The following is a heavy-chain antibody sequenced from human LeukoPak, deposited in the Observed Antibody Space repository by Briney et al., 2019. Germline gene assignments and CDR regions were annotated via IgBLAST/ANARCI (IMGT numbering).Heavy chain of an antibody. J-gene: IGHJ5*02. D-gene: IGHD2-15*01. Sequence: ASVKVSCKASGYTFIAYYMHWVRQAAGQGLEWMGWMNPNSGNTGYAQKFQGRVTMTRNTSINTAYMELSSLRSEDTAVYYCARIADLVVAAIGESWFDPWGQGTLVTVSS. CDR3: ARIADLVVAAIGESWFDP. CDR1: GYTFIAYY. V-gene: IGHV1-8*02. CDR2: MNPNSGNT.